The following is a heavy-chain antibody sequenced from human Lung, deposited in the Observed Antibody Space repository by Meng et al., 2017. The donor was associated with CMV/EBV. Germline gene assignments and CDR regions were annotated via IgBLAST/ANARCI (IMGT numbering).Heavy chain of an antibody. D-gene: IGHD3-10*01. V-gene: IGHV1-2*02. CDR3: ARLFHTSLGTNYYYGMDV. Sequence: ASVXVSXKASGYTFTGYNIHWVRQAPGQGLEWMGWINPHSGDTKYAQKFQGRVTLTTDTSINTAYMEVSRLKSDDTAVFFCARLFHTSLGTNYYYGMDVWXLRTTVTVSS. CDR2: INPHSGDT. J-gene: IGHJ6*02. CDR1: GYTFTGYN.